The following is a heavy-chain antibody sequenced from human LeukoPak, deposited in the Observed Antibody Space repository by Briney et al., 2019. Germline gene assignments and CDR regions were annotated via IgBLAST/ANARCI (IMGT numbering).Heavy chain of an antibody. D-gene: IGHD3-10*01. CDR2: IYYSGST. V-gene: IGHV4-38-2*02. J-gene: IGHJ4*02. Sequence: SETLSLTCTVSGYSISSGYYWGWIRQPPGKGLEWIGSIYYSGSTYYNPSLKSRVTISVDTSKNQFSLKLSSVTAADTAVYYCARDPLYYYGSGSQRDYWGQGTLVTVSS. CDR3: ARDPLYYYGSGSQRDY. CDR1: GYSISSGYY.